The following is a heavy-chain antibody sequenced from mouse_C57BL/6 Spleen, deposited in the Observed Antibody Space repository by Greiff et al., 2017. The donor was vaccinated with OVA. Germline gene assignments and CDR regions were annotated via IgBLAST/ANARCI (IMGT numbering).Heavy chain of an antibody. D-gene: IGHD1-1*01. V-gene: IGHV2-9-1*01. CDR2: IWTGGGT. J-gene: IGHJ1*03. CDR1: GFSLTSYA. Sequence: VKLMESGPGLVAPSQSLSITCTVSGFSLTSYAISWVRQPPGKGLEWLGVIWTGGGTNYNSALKSRLSISKDNSKSQVFLKMNSLQTDDTARYYCARNVVYYYGSSYGYFDVWGTGTTVTVSS. CDR3: ARNVVYYYGSSYGYFDV.